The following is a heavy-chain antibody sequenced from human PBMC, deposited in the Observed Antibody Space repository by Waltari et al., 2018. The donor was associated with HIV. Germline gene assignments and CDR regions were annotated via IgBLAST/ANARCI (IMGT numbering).Heavy chain of an antibody. D-gene: IGHD6-19*01. CDR1: GFTSSCYA. J-gene: IGHJ4*02. CDR3: AKGPRDPDSSCWYFLY. V-gene: IGHV3-23*01. CDR2: ISGIGGST. Sequence: EVQLWEPGGGLVQPGGSLRLSCAASGFTSSCYAMSSFSQAPGKGLEWVSAISGIGGSTYYADSVKGRYTISRDNSKNTLYLQMNSLRAEDTAVYYCAKGPRDPDSSCWYFLYWGQGTLVTVSS.